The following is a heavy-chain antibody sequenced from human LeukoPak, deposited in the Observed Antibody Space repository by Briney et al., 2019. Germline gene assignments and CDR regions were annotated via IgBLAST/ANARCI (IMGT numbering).Heavy chain of an antibody. CDR2: RKQGGSEK. CDR3: ARSYCTPTSCFDS. D-gene: IGHD2-2*01. V-gene: IGHV3-7*04. Sequence: GGSLRLSCGASVFTLCRYCMSCVPEAPGKGREWVANRKQGGSEKYYVDSERGLFTISRDNAKNPLSLQMNRLRADDTAVYYCARSYCTPTSCFDSWGQGTLVTVSS. CDR1: VFTLCRYC. J-gene: IGHJ4*02.